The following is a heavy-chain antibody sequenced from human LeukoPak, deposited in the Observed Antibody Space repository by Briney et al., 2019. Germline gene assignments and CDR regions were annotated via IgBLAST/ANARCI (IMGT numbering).Heavy chain of an antibody. CDR2: INHNGST. CDR3: ARQKAVVETILWFGGLFWFDP. V-gene: IGHV4-34*01. D-gene: IGHD3-10*01. CDR1: GESFSGYY. Sequence: PSDTLSLTCAVYGESFSGYYWSWIRQPPGKGLEWIGEINHNGSTNYIPSLKRRGTISVDTSKNQISLKLSPATAADPAVYYWARQKAVVETILWFGGLFWFDPWGQGTLVTVSS. J-gene: IGHJ5*02.